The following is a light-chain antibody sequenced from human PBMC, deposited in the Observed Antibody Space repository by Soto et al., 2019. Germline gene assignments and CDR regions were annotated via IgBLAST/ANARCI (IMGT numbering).Light chain of an antibody. CDR1: QSVSSIY. Sequence: EVVLTQSPGTLSLSPGESATLSCRASQSVSSIYLAWYQQKPGQAPRLLIYGASNRATGIPDRFSGSGSGTDFTLTISSLEPEDFAVYYCQQYGSGFTFGPGTRVDIK. V-gene: IGKV3-20*01. J-gene: IGKJ3*01. CDR3: QQYGSGFT. CDR2: GAS.